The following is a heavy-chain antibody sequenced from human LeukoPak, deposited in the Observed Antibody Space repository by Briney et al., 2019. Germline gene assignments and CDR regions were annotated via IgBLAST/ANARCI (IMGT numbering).Heavy chain of an antibody. V-gene: IGHV3-7*01. CDR2: IKQDGSEK. D-gene: IGHD4-17*01. CDR1: EFTFNNYW. Sequence: PGGSLRLSCVVSEFTFNNYWMNWVRQAPGKGLEWVANIKQDGSEKYYADSVKGRFTISRDNATNSLYLQMNSLRDEDTAVYFCFSADYGYWGQGTLVTVSS. CDR3: FSADYGY. J-gene: IGHJ4*02.